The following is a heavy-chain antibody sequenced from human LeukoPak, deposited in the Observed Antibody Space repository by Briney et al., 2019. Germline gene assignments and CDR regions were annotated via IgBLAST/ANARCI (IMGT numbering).Heavy chain of an antibody. CDR3: AKEAAAGRYFDY. V-gene: IGHV3-30*18. CDR1: GFTFSSYG. CDR2: ISYDGSNK. Sequence: GGSLRLSCAASGFTFSSYGMHWVRQAPGKGLEWVAVISYDGSNKYYADSVKGRFTISRDNSKNTLYLQMNSLRAEDTAVYYCAKEAAAGRYFDYWGQGTLVTVSS. D-gene: IGHD6-13*01. J-gene: IGHJ4*02.